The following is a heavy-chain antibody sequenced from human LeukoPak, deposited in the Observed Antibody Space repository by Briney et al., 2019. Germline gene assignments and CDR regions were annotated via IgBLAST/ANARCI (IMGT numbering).Heavy chain of an antibody. CDR1: GGSISTYY. CDR3: ASHGSGIYYHFDY. J-gene: IGHJ4*02. CDR2: IFYSGRT. D-gene: IGHD1-26*01. V-gene: IGHV4-59*08. Sequence: SETLSLTCTVSGGSISTYYWSWIRQPPGKGLEWIGYIFYSGRTNYNPSLKSRVTISADTSKNQFSLRLSSVTAADTAVYYCASHGSGIYYHFDYWGQGTLVTVSS.